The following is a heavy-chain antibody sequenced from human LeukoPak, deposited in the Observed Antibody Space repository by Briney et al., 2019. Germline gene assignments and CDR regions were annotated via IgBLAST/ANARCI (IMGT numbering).Heavy chain of an antibody. CDR1: GYTFIGYY. D-gene: IGHD6-19*01. V-gene: IGHV1-2*02. Sequence: GASVKVSCKVSGYTFIGYYIHWVRQAPGQGLEWMGWINPNSGATNYAQKFQGRVTMTTDTSTTTAYMELRSLRSDDTAFYYCARDPSNTSGWKTWFDTWGQGTLVTVSS. CDR2: INPNSGAT. CDR3: ARDPSNTSGWKTWFDT. J-gene: IGHJ5*02.